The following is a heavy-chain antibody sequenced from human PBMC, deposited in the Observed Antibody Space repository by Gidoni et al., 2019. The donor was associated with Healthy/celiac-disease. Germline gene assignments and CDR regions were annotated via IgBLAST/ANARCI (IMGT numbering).Heavy chain of an antibody. CDR3: SRDRTGGRFAFDI. D-gene: IGHD3-10*01. Sequence: VQLVESGGGLVKPGASLSLSCAASGFTFSSYSMNWVRQAPGKGLEWVSSISSSSSYIYYADSVKDRFTIARDNAKNSLYLQINSLRAGDTAVYYCSRDRTGGRFAFDIWGQGTMVTVSS. J-gene: IGHJ3*02. V-gene: IGHV3-21*01. CDR2: ISSSSSYI. CDR1: GFTFSSYS.